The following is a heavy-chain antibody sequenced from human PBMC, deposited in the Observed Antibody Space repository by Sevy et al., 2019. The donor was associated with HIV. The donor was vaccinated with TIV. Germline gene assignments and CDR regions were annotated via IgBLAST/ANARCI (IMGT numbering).Heavy chain of an antibody. CDR1: GFTVSSNYA. V-gene: IGHV3-23*01. J-gene: IGHJ3*02. Sequence: GGSLRLSCAASGFTVSSNYAMNWVRQAPGKGLEWVSAISGRGDDTYYADSVKGRFTISRDKSKNTLYLQMNSLRAEDTAVYYCAKDIVVVVGEAFDIWGQGTMVTVSS. CDR3: AKDIVVVVGEAFDI. CDR2: ISGRGDDT. D-gene: IGHD2-15*01.